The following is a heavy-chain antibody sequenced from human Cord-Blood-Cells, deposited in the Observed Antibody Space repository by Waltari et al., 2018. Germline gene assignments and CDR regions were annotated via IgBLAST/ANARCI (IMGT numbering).Heavy chain of an antibody. Sequence: VQLVESGGGVVQPGRSLRLSCAASGFTFSSFRLPWVRQAPGKVLEWVAVIWYDGSNKYYADSVKGRFTISRDNSKNTLYLQMNSLRAEDTAVYYCARDHDFDAFDIWGQGTMVTVSS. CDR1: GFTFSSFR. D-gene: IGHD3-3*01. CDR2: IWYDGSNK. V-gene: IGHV3-33*01. CDR3: ARDHDFDAFDI. J-gene: IGHJ3*02.